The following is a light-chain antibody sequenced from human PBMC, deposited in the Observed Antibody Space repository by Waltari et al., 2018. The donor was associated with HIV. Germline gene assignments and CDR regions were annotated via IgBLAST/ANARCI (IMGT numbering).Light chain of an antibody. CDR2: SNN. Sequence: QSVLTQPPSASGTPGQRVTVSCSGSSSNIGSNTVTWFQQLPGTAPKLLIYSNNQRPSGVHDRFSGSKSGTSASLAITGLQSEDEAHYYCAAWDDSLNGWVFGGGTKLTVL. V-gene: IGLV1-44*01. CDR3: AAWDDSLNGWV. CDR1: SSNIGSNT. J-gene: IGLJ3*02.